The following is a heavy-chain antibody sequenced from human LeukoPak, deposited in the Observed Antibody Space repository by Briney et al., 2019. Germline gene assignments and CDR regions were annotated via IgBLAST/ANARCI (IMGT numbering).Heavy chain of an antibody. CDR1: GYTFTSYA. D-gene: IGHD3-10*01. CDR3: ARDRALLLLWKHNYFDY. CDR2: INTNTGNP. J-gene: IGHJ4*02. Sequence: ASVKVSCKASGYTFTSYAMNWVRQAPGQGLEWMGWINTNTGNPTYAQGFTGRFVFSLDTSVSTAYLQISSLKAEDTAVYYCARDRALLLLWKHNYFDYWGQGTLVTVSS. V-gene: IGHV7-4-1*02.